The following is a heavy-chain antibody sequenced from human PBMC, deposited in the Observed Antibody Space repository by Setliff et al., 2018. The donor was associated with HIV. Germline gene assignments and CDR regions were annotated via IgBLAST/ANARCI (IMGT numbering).Heavy chain of an antibody. CDR3: AGGPGTTSIDY. Sequence: LSLTCTVSGGSISSYYWSWIRQPPGKGLEWIGYVFSSGDTSYNPSLKRRVTMSVDTSKNQFSLKLRSVTAADTAVYYCAGGPGTTSIDYWAQGTLVTVSS. CDR2: VFSSGDT. D-gene: IGHD1-26*01. CDR1: GGSISSYY. V-gene: IGHV4-59*01. J-gene: IGHJ4*02.